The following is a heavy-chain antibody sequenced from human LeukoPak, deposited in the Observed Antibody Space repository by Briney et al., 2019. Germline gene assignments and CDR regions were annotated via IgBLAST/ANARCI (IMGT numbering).Heavy chain of an antibody. J-gene: IGHJ4*02. CDR3: ASGPDCSSTSCLLFN. V-gene: IGHV4-4*07. Sequence: PSETLSLTCTVSGGSICSYYWSWIRQPAGKGLERIGRIYTSGSTNYNPSLKSRVTMSVDTSKNQFSLKLSSVTAADTAVYYCASGPDCSSTSCLLFNWGQGTLVTVYS. CDR2: IYTSGST. D-gene: IGHD2-2*01. CDR1: GGSICSYY.